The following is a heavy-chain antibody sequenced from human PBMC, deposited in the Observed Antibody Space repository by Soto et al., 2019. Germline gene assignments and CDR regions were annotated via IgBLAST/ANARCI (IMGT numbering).Heavy chain of an antibody. CDR3: VRSPGDFRYGMDV. J-gene: IGHJ6*02. CDR1: GYSFTDYY. V-gene: IGHV1-2*04. Sequence: QVQLVQSGAEVKKPGASVKVSCKASGYSFTDYYMHWVRQAPGQGPEWLGWINPSTGVTHFAQKFQGWVTMTRDTYISTAYMELSRLTSDDTAVYYCVRSPGDFRYGMDVWGQGTTVTVSS. CDR2: INPSTGVT. D-gene: IGHD2-21*02.